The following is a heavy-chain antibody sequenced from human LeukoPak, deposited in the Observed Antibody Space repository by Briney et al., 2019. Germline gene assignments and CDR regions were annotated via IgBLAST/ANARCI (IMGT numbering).Heavy chain of an antibody. Sequence: SQTLSLTCAISGDSVSSNSAAWNWIRQSPSRGLEWLGRRYYRSKWYNHYAVSVKSRITINPDTSKNQFSLQLNSVTPEDTAVYYCARDRSRWDSSSTYYFDYWGQGTLVTVSS. CDR1: GDSVSSNSAA. J-gene: IGHJ4*02. D-gene: IGHD6-6*01. V-gene: IGHV6-1*01. CDR3: ARDRSRWDSSSTYYFDY. CDR2: RYYRSKWYN.